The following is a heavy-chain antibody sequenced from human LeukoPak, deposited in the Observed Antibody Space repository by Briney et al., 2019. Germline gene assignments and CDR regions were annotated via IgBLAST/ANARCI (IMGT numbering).Heavy chain of an antibody. J-gene: IGHJ5*02. CDR1: GFTVSSNY. CDR3: ARGNDYGDYGENRFDP. CDR2: IYSGGST. V-gene: IGHV3-66*01. D-gene: IGHD4-17*01. Sequence: GGSLRLSCAASGFTVSSNYMSWVRQAPGKGLEWVSVIYSGGSTYYADSVKGRFTISRDNSKNTLYLQMNSLRAEDTAVYYCARGNDYGDYGENRFDPWGQGTLVTVSS.